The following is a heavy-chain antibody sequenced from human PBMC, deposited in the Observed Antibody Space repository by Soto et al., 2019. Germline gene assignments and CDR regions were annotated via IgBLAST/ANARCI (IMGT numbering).Heavy chain of an antibody. CDR2: IYYSGST. Sequence: QVQLQESGPGLVKPSQTLSLTCTVSGGSIRSGGYSWSCIRQHPGTGLEWLGSIYYSGSTYYNPALKSRVTISVDTYKNQFSLKLSSVTAADTAVYYCARGQYDFWSGSPPRPNWFDPWGQGTLVTVSS. CDR3: ARGQYDFWSGSPPRPNWFDP. D-gene: IGHD3-3*01. CDR1: GGSIRSGGYS. V-gene: IGHV4-31*03. J-gene: IGHJ5*02.